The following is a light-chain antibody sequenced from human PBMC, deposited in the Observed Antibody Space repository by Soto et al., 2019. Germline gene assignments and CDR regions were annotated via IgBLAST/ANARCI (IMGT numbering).Light chain of an antibody. Sequence: QSVLTQPPSASGTPGQRVTISCSGSSSNIGGNTVSWYQQLPGAAPKLLIYSNHQRPSGVPDRFSGSKSGTSASLAISGLQSEDEADYYCAAWDDSLKGVVFGGGTQLTVL. CDR1: SSNIGGNT. V-gene: IGLV1-44*01. CDR3: AAWDDSLKGVV. CDR2: SNH. J-gene: IGLJ2*01.